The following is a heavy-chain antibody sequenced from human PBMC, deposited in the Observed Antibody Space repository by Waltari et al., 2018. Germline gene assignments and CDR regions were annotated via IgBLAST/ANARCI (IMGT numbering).Heavy chain of an antibody. CDR1: GGTFSSYA. J-gene: IGHJ6*03. D-gene: IGHD3-10*01. CDR2: IIPIFGTA. CDR3: ARVSYYGSGSYGYYYYYMDV. Sequence: QVQLVQSGAEVKKPGSSVKVSCKASGGTFSSYAISWVRQAPGQGLEWMGRIIPIFGTANYARKFQGRVTITADKSTSTAYMELSSLRTEDTAVYYCARVSYYGSGSYGYYYYYMDVWGKGTTVTISS. V-gene: IGHV1-69*08.